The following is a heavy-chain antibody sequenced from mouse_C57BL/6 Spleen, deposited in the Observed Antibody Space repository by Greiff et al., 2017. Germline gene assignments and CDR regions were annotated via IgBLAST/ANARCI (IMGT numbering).Heavy chain of an antibody. Sequence: DVKLVESGGGLVQPGGSLSLSCAASGFTFTDYYMSWVRQPPGKALEWLGFIRNKANGYTTEYSASVKGRFTISRYNSQSILYLQMNALRAEDSATYYCASHYYGSTWFAYWGQGTLVTVSA. CDR1: GFTFTDYY. V-gene: IGHV7-3*01. CDR3: ASHYYGSTWFAY. D-gene: IGHD2-2*01. J-gene: IGHJ3*01. CDR2: IRNKANGYTT.